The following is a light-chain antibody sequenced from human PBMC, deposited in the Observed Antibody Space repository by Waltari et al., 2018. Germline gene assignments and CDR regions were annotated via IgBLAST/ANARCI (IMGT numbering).Light chain of an antibody. Sequence: DIQMTQSPSSLSASVGDRVTITCRESQYISFYLNWYQQKPGKSHKLLIYEASSLQSGVPSRFSGSASGTDFTLTISSLQPEDFATYFCQQSYSTLGTFGQGTKVEIK. J-gene: IGKJ1*01. CDR2: EAS. V-gene: IGKV1-39*01. CDR1: QYISFY. CDR3: QQSYSTLGT.